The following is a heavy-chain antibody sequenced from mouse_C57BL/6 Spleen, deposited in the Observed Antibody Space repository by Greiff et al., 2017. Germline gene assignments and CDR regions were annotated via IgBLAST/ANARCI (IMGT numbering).Heavy chain of an antibody. V-gene: IGHV5-4*03. D-gene: IGHD4-1*01. J-gene: IGHJ2*01. CDR3: ARRGKLGPFDY. CDR2: ISDGGSYT. Sequence: EVKLVESGGGLVKPGGSLKLSCAASGFTFSSYAMSWVRQTPETRLEWVATISDGGSYTYYPDNVKGRFTISRDNAKNNLYLQMSHLKSEDTAMYYCARRGKLGPFDYWGQGTTLTVSS. CDR1: GFTFSSYA.